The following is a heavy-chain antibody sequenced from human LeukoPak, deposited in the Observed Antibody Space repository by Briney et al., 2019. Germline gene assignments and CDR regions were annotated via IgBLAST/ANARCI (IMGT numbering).Heavy chain of an antibody. CDR3: ARYSSSSFAFDI. J-gene: IGHJ3*02. CDR2: IIPILGIA. V-gene: IGHV1-69*02. Sequence: GASVKVSCKASGGTFSSYTISWLRQAPGQGLEWMGRIIPILGIANYAQKFQGRVTITADRSTSTAYMELSSLRSEDTAVYYCARYSSSSFAFDIWGQETMVTVSS. D-gene: IGHD6-6*01. CDR1: GGTFSSYT.